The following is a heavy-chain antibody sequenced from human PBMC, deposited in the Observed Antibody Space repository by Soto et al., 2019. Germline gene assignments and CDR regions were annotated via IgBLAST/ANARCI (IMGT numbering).Heavy chain of an antibody. D-gene: IGHD6-6*01. CDR2: IYNGGGT. V-gene: IGHV3-53*02. Sequence: EVQLVETGGGLIQPGGSLRLSCAASGFTVSGNYMSWVRQAPGKGLEWVSVIYNGGGTYYADSVKGRFTISRDNSKNTLYLQLNSLRAVDTAVYYCASTRGSSYDYWGQGTLVTVSS. J-gene: IGHJ4*02. CDR3: ASTRGSSYDY. CDR1: GFTVSGNY.